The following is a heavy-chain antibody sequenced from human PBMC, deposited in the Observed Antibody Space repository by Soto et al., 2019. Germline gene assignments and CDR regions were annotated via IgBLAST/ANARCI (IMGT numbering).Heavy chain of an antibody. J-gene: IGHJ4*02. D-gene: IGHD3-10*01. V-gene: IGHV1-69*04. CDR3: ATNYGSGYPAFDY. Sequence: QVQLVQSGAEVKRPGSSVKVSCKASGDTFNFYSINWVRQAPGLGLEWMGRVNPIVSMSNYAQRFQGRVTMTADKSSSTAHIELSGLRSEDTAIYYCATNYGSGYPAFDYWGQGALVSVSS. CDR1: GDTFNFYS. CDR2: VNPIVSMS.